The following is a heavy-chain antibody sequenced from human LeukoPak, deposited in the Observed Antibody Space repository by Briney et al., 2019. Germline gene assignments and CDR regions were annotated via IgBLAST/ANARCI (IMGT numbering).Heavy chain of an antibody. CDR2: ISWNSGST. CDR3: ARDREQWLIDY. V-gene: IGHV3-9*01. J-gene: IGHJ4*02. D-gene: IGHD6-19*01. Sequence: GRSLRLSCAASGFIFGDYAMHWVRQAPGRGLEWVSGISWNSGSTGYADSVKGRFTISRDNAKNSLYLQMNSLRAEDTAVYYCARDREQWLIDYWGQGTLVTVSS. CDR1: GFIFGDYA.